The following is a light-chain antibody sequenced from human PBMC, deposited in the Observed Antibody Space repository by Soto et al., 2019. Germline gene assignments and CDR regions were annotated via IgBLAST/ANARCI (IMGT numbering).Light chain of an antibody. CDR3: QQSYSTLIT. J-gene: IGKJ5*01. V-gene: IGKV1-39*01. CDR2: AAS. Sequence: DIQMTQSPSSLSASVGDRVTITCRASQSISSYLNWYQQKPGKAPKLLIYAASSLQGGVPSRFGGSGSGTDFTLTISSLQPEDFATYYCQQSYSTLITFGQGTRLEIK. CDR1: QSISSY.